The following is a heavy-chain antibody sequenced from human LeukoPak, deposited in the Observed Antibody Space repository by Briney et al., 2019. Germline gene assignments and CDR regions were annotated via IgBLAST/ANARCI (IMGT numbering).Heavy chain of an antibody. D-gene: IGHD2-2*01. J-gene: IGHJ5*02. CDR1: GGSFSGYY. V-gene: IGHV4-34*01. CDR3: ARHLHGTSCCNWFDP. CDR2: IYYSGST. Sequence: KPSETLSLTFAVYGGSFSGYYWSWIRQPPGKGLEWIGSIYYSGSTYYNPSLKSRVTISVDTSKNQFSLKLSSVTAADTAVCYCARHLHGTSCCNWFDPWGQGTLVTVSS.